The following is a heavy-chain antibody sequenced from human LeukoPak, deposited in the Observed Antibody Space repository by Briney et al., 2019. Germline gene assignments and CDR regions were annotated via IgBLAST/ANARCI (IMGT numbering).Heavy chain of an antibody. Sequence: GASVKVSCKASGYTFTSSGISWVRQAPGQGLERVGGIIPIFGTANYAQKFQGRVTITADESTSTAYMELSSLRSEDTAVYYCARDRTIFGGSEDAFDIWGQGTMVTVSS. CDR2: IIPIFGTA. CDR1: GYTFTSSG. V-gene: IGHV1-69*13. D-gene: IGHD3-3*01. J-gene: IGHJ3*02. CDR3: ARDRTIFGGSEDAFDI.